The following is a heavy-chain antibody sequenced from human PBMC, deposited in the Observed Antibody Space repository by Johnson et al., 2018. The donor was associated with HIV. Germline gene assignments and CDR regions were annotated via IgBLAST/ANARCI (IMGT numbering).Heavy chain of an antibody. CDR3: AKAPYGSGIRPGAFDI. J-gene: IGHJ3*02. D-gene: IGHD3-10*01. CDR1: GFTFSSYA. Sequence: QVQLVESGGGVVQPGRSLRLSCAASGFTFSSYAMHWVRQAPGKGLEWVAVIPYDGYNKYYAGSVKGRFTISRDNSKTTLYLQMNSLRAEDTAVYYCAKAPYGSGIRPGAFDIWGPGTMVTVS. CDR2: IPYDGYNK. V-gene: IGHV3-30-3*01.